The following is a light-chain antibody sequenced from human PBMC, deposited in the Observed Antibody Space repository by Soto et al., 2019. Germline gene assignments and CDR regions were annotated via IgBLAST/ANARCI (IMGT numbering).Light chain of an antibody. CDR3: QHRAAWPIT. CDR1: QSVRNH. V-gene: IGKV3-11*01. J-gene: IGKJ4*01. Sequence: EIVLTQSPATLSLSPGQRATLSCRTSQSVRNHLVWYQQKPGQAPRLLIYDASNRATGIPARFSGSGSGTDFTLTISSLEPDDFAVYYCQHRAAWPITFGGGTKVEVK. CDR2: DAS.